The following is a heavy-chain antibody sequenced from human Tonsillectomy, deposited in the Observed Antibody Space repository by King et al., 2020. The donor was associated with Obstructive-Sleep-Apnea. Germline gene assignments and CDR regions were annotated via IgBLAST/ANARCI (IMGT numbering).Heavy chain of an antibody. D-gene: IGHD4-17*01. J-gene: IGHJ4*02. CDR1: GFSLSTSGVG. Sequence: ITLKESGPTLVKPTQTLTLTCTFSGFSLSTSGVGVGWIRQPPGKALEWLALIYWDDEKRYSPSLKSRLSITKDTSIHQVVLTMTNMDPVDTATYYCAHRRGATYYFDHWGQGTLVTVSS. V-gene: IGHV2-5*02. CDR3: AHRRGATYYFDH. CDR2: IYWDDEK.